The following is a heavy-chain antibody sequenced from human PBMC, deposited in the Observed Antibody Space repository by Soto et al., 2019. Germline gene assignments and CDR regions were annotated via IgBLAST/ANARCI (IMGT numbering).Heavy chain of an antibody. D-gene: IGHD2-2*03. CDR3: ARHGYCSSTSCYVNWFDP. J-gene: IGHJ5*02. CDR2: IYYSGST. V-gene: IGHV4-59*08. CDR1: GGSISSYY. Sequence: PSETLSLTCTVSGGSISSYYWSWIRQPPGTGLERIGYIYYSGSTNYNPSPKSRVTISIDTSKTQFSLKLSSLTAAATAVYYCARHGYCSSTSCYVNWFDPWGQGTLVTVSS.